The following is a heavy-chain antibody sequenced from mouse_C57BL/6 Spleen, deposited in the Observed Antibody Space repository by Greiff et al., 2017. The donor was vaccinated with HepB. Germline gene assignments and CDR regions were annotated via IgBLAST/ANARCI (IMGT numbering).Heavy chain of an antibody. CDR2: INPNNGGT. Sequence: VQLQQSGPELVKPGASVKIPCKASGYTFTDYNMDWVKQSHGKSLEWIGDINPNNGGTIYNQKFKGKATLTVDMSSRTAYMELRSLTSEDTAVYYCARSGGYYLWYFDVWGTGTTVTVSS. CDR1: GYTFTDYN. V-gene: IGHV1-18*01. CDR3: ARSGGYYLWYFDV. J-gene: IGHJ1*03. D-gene: IGHD2-3*01.